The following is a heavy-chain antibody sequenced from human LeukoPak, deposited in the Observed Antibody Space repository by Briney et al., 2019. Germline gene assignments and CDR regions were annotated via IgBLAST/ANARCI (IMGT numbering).Heavy chain of an antibody. CDR2: INTNSGRT. CDR1: GYTFTGYY. CDR3: AVIAAAGNDYFYYMDV. V-gene: IGHV1-2*02. J-gene: IGHJ6*03. Sequence: DSVTLSCKASGYTFTGYYMHWVRQAPGHGLEWMGWINTNSGRTNYAQKFRGRVTRTRDTSISTAYMELSRLRSDDTAVYYGAVIAAAGNDYFYYMDVWGKGTTVTVS. D-gene: IGHD6-13*01.